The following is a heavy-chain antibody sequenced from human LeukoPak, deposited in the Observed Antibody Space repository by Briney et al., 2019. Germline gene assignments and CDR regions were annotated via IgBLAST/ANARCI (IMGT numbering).Heavy chain of an antibody. Sequence: PSETLSLTCTVSGGSNSSHYWSWIRQPPGKGLEWIGYIYYSGSTNYNPSLKSRVTISVDTSKNQFSLKLSSVTAADTAVYYCAMRYSSSWYLVLWGQGTLVTVSS. D-gene: IGHD6-13*01. CDR2: IYYSGST. J-gene: IGHJ4*02. CDR3: AMRYSSSWYLVL. V-gene: IGHV4-59*11. CDR1: GGSNSSHY.